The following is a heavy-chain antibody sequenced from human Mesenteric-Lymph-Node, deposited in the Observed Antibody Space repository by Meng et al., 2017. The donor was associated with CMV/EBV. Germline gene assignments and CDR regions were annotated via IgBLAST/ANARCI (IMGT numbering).Heavy chain of an antibody. D-gene: IGHD3-10*01. CDR2: IYYSGST. CDR3: ARDSGNRRPSPFAPRATLSNAFDI. CDR1: GGSISSSSYY. Sequence: SETLSLTCTVSGGSISSSSYYWGWIRQPPGKGLEWLGSIYYSGSTYYNPSLKSRVTISVDTSKNQFSLKLSSVTAADTAVYYCARDSGNRRPSPFAPRATLSNAFDIWGQGTMVTVSS. V-gene: IGHV4-39*07. J-gene: IGHJ3*02.